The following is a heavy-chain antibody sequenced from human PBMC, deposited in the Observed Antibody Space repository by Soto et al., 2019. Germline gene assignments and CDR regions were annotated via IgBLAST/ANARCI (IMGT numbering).Heavy chain of an antibody. Sequence: GGSLRLSCAASGFSFSTYTMSWVRRAPVKGLEWVSASSGSGGSPSYADSVQGRFTISRDNPKKTLYLQMNSLRAEDTAVYYWAKARCTTSNCYVPDYWGQGTLVTVSS. CDR2: SSGSGGSP. CDR1: GFSFSTYT. D-gene: IGHD2-8*01. J-gene: IGHJ4*02. CDR3: AKARCTTSNCYVPDY. V-gene: IGHV3-23*01.